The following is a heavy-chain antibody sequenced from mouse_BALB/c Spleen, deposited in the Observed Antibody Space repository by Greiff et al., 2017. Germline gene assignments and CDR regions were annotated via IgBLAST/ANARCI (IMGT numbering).Heavy chain of an antibody. CDR3: TWGIYYGNYTYFDY. CDR1: GYTFTDYE. Sequence: QVQLKQSGAELVRPGASVTLSCKASGYTFTDYEMHWVKQTPVHGLEWIGAIDPETGGTAYNQKFKGKATLTADKSSSTAYMELRSLTSEDSAVYYCTWGIYYGNYTYFDYWGQGTTLTVSS. V-gene: IGHV1-15*01. D-gene: IGHD2-1*01. J-gene: IGHJ2*01. CDR2: IDPETGGT.